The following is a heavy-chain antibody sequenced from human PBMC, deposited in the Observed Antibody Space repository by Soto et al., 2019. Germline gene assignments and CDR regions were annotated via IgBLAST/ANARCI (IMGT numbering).Heavy chain of an antibody. Sequence: QVQLVESGGGVVQPGRSLRLSCAASGFTFSSYGMHLVRQAPGKGLEWVAVISYDGSNKYYADSVKGRFTISRDNSKNTLYLQMNSLRVDDTAVYYCVRYCSSTSCYGAFDIWGQGTMVTVSS. CDR2: ISYDGSNK. D-gene: IGHD2-2*01. V-gene: IGHV3-30*03. CDR3: VRYCSSTSCYGAFDI. J-gene: IGHJ3*02. CDR1: GFTFSSYG.